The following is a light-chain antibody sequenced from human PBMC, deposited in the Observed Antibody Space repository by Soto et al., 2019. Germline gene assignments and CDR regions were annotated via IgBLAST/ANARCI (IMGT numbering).Light chain of an antibody. CDR3: QQYSTYSRCT. CDR2: EAS. V-gene: IGKV1-5*03. Sequence: DIQMTQSPSTLSASVGDRVTITCRASQSIGLWLAWYQQKPGKAPKVLISEASSLESGVPSRFSGSGSGTEFTLTISSLQPDDLATYYCQQYSTYSRCTFGQGTKLEIK. CDR1: QSIGLW. J-gene: IGKJ2*02.